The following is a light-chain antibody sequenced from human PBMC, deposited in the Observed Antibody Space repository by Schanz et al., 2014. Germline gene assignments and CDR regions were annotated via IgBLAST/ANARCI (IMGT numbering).Light chain of an antibody. V-gene: IGLV2-8*01. CDR1: SSDVGGYNY. CDR2: DVS. Sequence: QSVLTQPASASGSPGQSVTISCTRTSSDVGGYNYVSWYQQHPGKAPKLMIYDVSKRPSGVPDRFSGSKSGTSASLAITGLQAADEADYYCHSYDSLSGAVFGGGTKLTVL. J-gene: IGLJ3*02. CDR3: HSYDSLSGAV.